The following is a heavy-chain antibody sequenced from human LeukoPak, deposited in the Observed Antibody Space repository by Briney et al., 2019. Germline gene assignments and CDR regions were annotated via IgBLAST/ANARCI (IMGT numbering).Heavy chain of an antibody. CDR2: INHGGST. Sequence: PSETLSLTCAVYGGSFSGYYWNWIRQPPGKGLEWIGEINHGGSTNYNPSLKSRVTISVDTSKNQVSLRLSFVTAADTAVYYCARAGDSSGYSDYWGQGTLVTVSS. J-gene: IGHJ4*02. CDR3: ARAGDSSGYSDY. CDR1: GGSFSGYY. D-gene: IGHD3-22*01. V-gene: IGHV4-34*01.